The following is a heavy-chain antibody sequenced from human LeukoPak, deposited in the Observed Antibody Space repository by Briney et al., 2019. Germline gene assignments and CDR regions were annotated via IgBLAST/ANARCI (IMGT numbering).Heavy chain of an antibody. Sequence: ASVTVSCKASGGTFSSYAISWVRQAPGQGLEWMGRIIPILGIANYAQKFQGRVTITADKSTSTAYMELSSLRSEDTAVYYCARDLDYGDYFDYWGQGTLVTVSS. V-gene: IGHV1-69*04. CDR2: IIPILGIA. CDR3: ARDLDYGDYFDY. J-gene: IGHJ4*02. CDR1: GGTFSSYA. D-gene: IGHD4-17*01.